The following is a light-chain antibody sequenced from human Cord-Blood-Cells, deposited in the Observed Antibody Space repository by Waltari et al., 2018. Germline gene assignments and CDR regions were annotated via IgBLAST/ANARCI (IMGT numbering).Light chain of an antibody. CDR2: LNSDGSH. Sequence: QLVLTQSPSASASLGASVKLTCTLSSGHSSYAIAWHQQQPEKGPRYLMKLNSDGSHSKGDGIPDRFSGSSSGAGRYLAISSLQAGDEADYYCQTWGTGMHWVFGGGTKLTVL. J-gene: IGLJ3*02. CDR1: SGHSSYA. V-gene: IGLV4-69*01. CDR3: QTWGTGMHWV.